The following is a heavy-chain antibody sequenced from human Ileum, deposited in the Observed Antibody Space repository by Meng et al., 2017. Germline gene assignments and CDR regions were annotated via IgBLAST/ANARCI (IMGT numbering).Heavy chain of an antibody. Sequence: GQLLQWGAGLLKPSETLSLTCAVSGGSFSGYYWTWIRQSPGKGLEWIGEINRGGNTNYNPSLKSRITMSVDTSKNQFFLNLTSVTPADTAVYYCARAWSSSWSFLDFWGQGGLVTVSS. V-gene: IGHV4-34*01. CDR2: INRGGNT. J-gene: IGHJ4*02. D-gene: IGHD6-13*01. CDR3: ARAWSSSWSFLDF. CDR1: GGSFSGYY.